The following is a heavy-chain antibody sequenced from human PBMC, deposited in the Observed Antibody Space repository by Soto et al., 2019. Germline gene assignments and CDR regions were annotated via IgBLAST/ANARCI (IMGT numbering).Heavy chain of an antibody. V-gene: IGHV1-2*02. J-gene: IGHJ4*02. CDR2: INPNSGGK. CDR3: ARVPPQYYYDSSVYPSLLSLDY. CDR1: GYTFTGYY. D-gene: IGHD3-22*01. Sequence: ASVKVSCKASGYTFTGYYMHWVRQAPGQGLEWMGWINPNSGGKNHAEKFQGRVTMTRDTSINTAYMELSGLRPDDTAVYYCARVPPQYYYDSSVYPSLLSLDYWGQEPLVTVS.